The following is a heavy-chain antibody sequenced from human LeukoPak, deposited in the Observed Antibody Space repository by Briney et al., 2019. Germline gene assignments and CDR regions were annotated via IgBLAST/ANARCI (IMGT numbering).Heavy chain of an antibody. J-gene: IGHJ4*02. CDR1: GFTFSSYG. V-gene: IGHV3-30*18. CDR2: ISYDGSNK. Sequence: GRSPRLSCAASGFTFSSYGMHWVRQAPGKGLEWVAVISYDGSNKYYADSVKGRFTISRDNSENTLYLQMNSLRAEDTAVYYCAKVFRVATITLCDYWGQGTLVTVSS. D-gene: IGHD5-12*01. CDR3: AKVFRVATITLCDY.